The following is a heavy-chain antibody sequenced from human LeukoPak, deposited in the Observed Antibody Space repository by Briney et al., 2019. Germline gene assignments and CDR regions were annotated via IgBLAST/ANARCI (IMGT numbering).Heavy chain of an antibody. Sequence: NPSETLSLTCTVSGGSISSSSYYWGWIRQPPGKGLEWIGSIYYSGSTYYNPSLKSRVTMSVDTSKNQFSLKLSSVTAADTAVYFCARGSPYSSSWYGAFDIWGQGTMVTVSS. V-gene: IGHV4-39*07. J-gene: IGHJ3*02. D-gene: IGHD6-13*01. CDR1: GGSISSSSYY. CDR2: IYYSGST. CDR3: ARGSPYSSSWYGAFDI.